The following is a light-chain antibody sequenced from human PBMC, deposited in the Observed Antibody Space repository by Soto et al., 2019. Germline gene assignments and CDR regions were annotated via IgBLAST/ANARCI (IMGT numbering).Light chain of an antibody. CDR2: DAS. CDR1: QSVSSY. CDR3: QQYNNWPSLT. V-gene: IGKV3-15*01. J-gene: IGKJ4*01. Sequence: EIVLTQSPATLSLSPGERATLSCRASQSVSSYLAWYQQKPGQAPRLLIYDASTRATGIPARFSGSGSGTEFTLTISSLQSEDFAVYYCQQYNNWPSLTFGGGTRVEIK.